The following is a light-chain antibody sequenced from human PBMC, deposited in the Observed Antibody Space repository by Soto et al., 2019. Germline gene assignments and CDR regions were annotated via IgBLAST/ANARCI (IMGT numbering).Light chain of an antibody. J-gene: IGKJ3*01. CDR1: QSVAGNN. CDR2: GAS. CDR3: HQYGTAPLT. Sequence: MLSLSPSTGSLSQGQRATLSCRATQSVAGNNLAWYQQKRGQAPRLLIYGASSRATGIPDRFSGSGSGTDFTLAISRLEPEDFSVYYCHQYGTAPLTFGPGTKVDIK. V-gene: IGKV3-20*01.